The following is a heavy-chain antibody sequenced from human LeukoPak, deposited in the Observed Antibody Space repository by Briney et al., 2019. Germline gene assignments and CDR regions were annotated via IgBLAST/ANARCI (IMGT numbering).Heavy chain of an antibody. V-gene: IGHV1-69*05. D-gene: IGHD3-9*01. J-gene: IGHJ5*02. CDR2: IIPIFGTA. Sequence: SVKVSCKASGGTFTTYAINWVRQAPGQGLEWMGGIIPIFGTATYAQKFQGRLTITTDESTNTAYMELSSLTSEDTAVYYCARQTGRRQWFDPWAREPWSPSPQ. CDR1: GGTFTTYA. CDR3: ARQTGRRQWFDP.